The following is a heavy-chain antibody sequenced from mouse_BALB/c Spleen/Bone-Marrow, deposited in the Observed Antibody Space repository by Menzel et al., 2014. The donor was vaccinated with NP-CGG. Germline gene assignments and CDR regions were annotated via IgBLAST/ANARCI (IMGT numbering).Heavy chain of an antibody. CDR2: IYPGNSDT. Sequence: EVKLVESGTALARPGAAVKMSCKASGYTFSNYWMHWVKQRPERGLEWIGTIYPGNSDTTYNQKFKGKAKLTAVTSTSTAYMDLSSLTNEDSAVYYCTTLARTNFDYWGQDTTLTVSS. D-gene: IGHD3-1*01. CDR1: GYTFSNYW. V-gene: IGHV1-5*01. J-gene: IGHJ2*01. CDR3: TTLARTNFDY.